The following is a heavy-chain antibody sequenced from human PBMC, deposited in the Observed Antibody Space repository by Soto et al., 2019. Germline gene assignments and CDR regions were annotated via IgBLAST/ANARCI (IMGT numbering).Heavy chain of an antibody. CDR1: GGSFSGYY. CDR2: INHSGST. J-gene: IGHJ6*03. D-gene: IGHD3-10*01. V-gene: IGHV4-34*01. Sequence: LSLTCAVYGGSFSGYYWSWIRQPPGKGLEWIGEINHSGSTNYNPSLKSRVTISVDTSKNQFSLKLSSVTAADTAVYYCARPTPGGYGSGSYDHYYYYMDVWGKGTTVTVSS. CDR3: ARPTPGGYGSGSYDHYYYYMDV.